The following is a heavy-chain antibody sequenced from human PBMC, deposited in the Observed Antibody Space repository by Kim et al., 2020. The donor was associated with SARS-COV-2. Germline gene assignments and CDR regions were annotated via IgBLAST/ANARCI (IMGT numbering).Heavy chain of an antibody. CDR2: IIPVFRKT. V-gene: IGHV1-69*13. Sequence: SVKVSCKASGGTFGTYGLSWVRQAPGQSLEWMGGIIPVFRKTDYAEKFQDRVTITADESTSTTYMELTILTSEDTAVYYCARSSARASYNWFDPWGQGT. J-gene: IGHJ5*02. D-gene: IGHD3-10*01. CDR3: ARSSARASYNWFDP. CDR1: GGTFGTYG.